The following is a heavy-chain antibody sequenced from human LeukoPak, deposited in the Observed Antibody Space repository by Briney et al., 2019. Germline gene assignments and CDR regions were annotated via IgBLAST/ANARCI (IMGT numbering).Heavy chain of an antibody. D-gene: IGHD5-24*01. CDR1: GFPFSSYW. J-gene: IGHJ4*02. Sequence: GGSLRLSCVASGFPFSSYWMTWVRQAPGKGLEGVANIKQAGSKKSYVDSVKGRFTISRDNAKNSLYLQMNSLRAEDTAIYYCTRVGYIDEGIDYWGQGTLVTVSS. CDR3: TRVGYIDEGIDY. CDR2: IKQAGSKK. V-gene: IGHV3-7*04.